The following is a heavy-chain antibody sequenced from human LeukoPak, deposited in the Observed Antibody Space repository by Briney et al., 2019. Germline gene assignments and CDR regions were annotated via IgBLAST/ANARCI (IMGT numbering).Heavy chain of an antibody. D-gene: IGHD1-1*01. CDR3: ARMRYSDY. Sequence: PGGSLRLSCAAWGFTLRNSGKTWVREARGKGLEWVANIKEDGSEKYYVDSVKGRFTISRDNAKNSLYLQMNSLRADDTAVYYCARMRYSDYWGQGTLVTVSS. V-gene: IGHV3-7*01. J-gene: IGHJ4*02. CDR1: GFTLRNSG. CDR2: IKEDGSEK.